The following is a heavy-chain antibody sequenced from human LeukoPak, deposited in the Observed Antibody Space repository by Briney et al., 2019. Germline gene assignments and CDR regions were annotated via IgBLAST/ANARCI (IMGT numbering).Heavy chain of an antibody. J-gene: IGHJ3*02. CDR2: IKQDGSEK. Sequence: GGSLRLSCAASGFTFSSYAMSWVRQAPGKGLEWVANIKQDGSEKYYVDSVKGRFTISRDNAKNSLYLQMNSLRAEDTAVYYCARGTSGYSSGWYTMAFDIWGQGTMVTVSS. CDR1: GFTFSSYA. D-gene: IGHD6-19*01. CDR3: ARGTSGYSSGWYTMAFDI. V-gene: IGHV3-7*03.